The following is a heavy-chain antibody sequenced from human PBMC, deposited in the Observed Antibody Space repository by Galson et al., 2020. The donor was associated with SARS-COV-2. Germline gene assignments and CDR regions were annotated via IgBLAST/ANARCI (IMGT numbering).Heavy chain of an antibody. D-gene: IGHD4-17*01. CDR2: ISSSSSSYI. CDR1: GFTFSSYS. CDR3: AGGGFRGDDGWFDP. J-gene: IGHJ5*02. Sequence: GESLKISCAASGFTFSSYSMNWVRQAPGKGLEWVSSISSSSSSYIYYADSVKGRFTISRDNAKNSLYLQMNSLRAEDTAVYYCAGGGFRGDDGWFDPWGQGTLVTVSS. V-gene: IGHV3-21*01.